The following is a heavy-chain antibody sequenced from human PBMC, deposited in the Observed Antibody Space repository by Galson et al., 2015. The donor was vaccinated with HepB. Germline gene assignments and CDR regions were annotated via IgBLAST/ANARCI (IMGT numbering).Heavy chain of an antibody. V-gene: IGHV1-24*01. CDR1: GYTLTELS. CDR2: FDPEDGET. J-gene: IGHJ4*02. Sequence: SVKVSCKVSGYTLTELSMHWVRQAPGKGLEWMGGFDPEDGETIYAQKFQGRVTMTEDTSTDTAYMELSSLRSEDTAVYYCATDLISGSYPNFDYWGQGTLVTVSS. CDR3: ATDLISGSYPNFDY. D-gene: IGHD1-26*01.